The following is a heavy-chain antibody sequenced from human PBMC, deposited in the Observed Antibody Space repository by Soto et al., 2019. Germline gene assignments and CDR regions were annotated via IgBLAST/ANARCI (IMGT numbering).Heavy chain of an antibody. V-gene: IGHV3-21*01. CDR3: ARDFRGXYYDFWSGYTMGVAFDI. D-gene: IGHD3-3*01. J-gene: IGHJ3*02. CDR1: GFTFSSYS. CDR2: ISSSSSYI. Sequence: PGGSLRLSCAACGFTFSSYSMNWVRQAPGKGLEWVSSISSSSSYIYYADSVKGRFTISRDNAKNSLYLQMNSLRAEDTAVYYCARDFRGXYYDFWSGYTMGVAFDIWGQGTMVSVSS.